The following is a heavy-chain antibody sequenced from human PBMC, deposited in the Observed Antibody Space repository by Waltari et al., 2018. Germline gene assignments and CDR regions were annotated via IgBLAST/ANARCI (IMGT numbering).Heavy chain of an antibody. J-gene: IGHJ3*01. Sequence: EVQLMESGGGLVQPGGSLSLSCEDSEFTFRSSWLSWVLPAPGEGREWVANIKEDESREVYVDSVKGRFTISRDNTRNLLYLQMNSLRAEDTAVYYCARDPWGDCSGDICYGAFDVWGRGTMVSVAS. CDR2: IKEDESRE. V-gene: IGHV3-7*01. CDR3: ARDPWGDCSGDICYGAFDV. D-gene: IGHD2-15*01. CDR1: EFTFRSSW.